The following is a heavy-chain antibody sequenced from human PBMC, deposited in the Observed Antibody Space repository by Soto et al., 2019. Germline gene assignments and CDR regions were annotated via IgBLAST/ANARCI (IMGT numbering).Heavy chain of an antibody. Sequence: ASVKVSCKASGYTFTGYYMHWVRQAPGQGLEWMGWINPNSGGTNYAQKFQGWVTMTRDTSISTAHMELSRLRSDDTAVYYCARDLNDILTGYYANYYYYGMDVWGQGTTVTVSS. D-gene: IGHD3-9*01. CDR3: ARDLNDILTGYYANYYYYGMDV. J-gene: IGHJ6*02. CDR2: INPNSGGT. V-gene: IGHV1-2*04. CDR1: GYTFTGYY.